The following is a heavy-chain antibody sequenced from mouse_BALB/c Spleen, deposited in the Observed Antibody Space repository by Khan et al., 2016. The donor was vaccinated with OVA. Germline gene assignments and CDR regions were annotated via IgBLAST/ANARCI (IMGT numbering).Heavy chain of an antibody. J-gene: IGHJ4*01. CDR2: ISYGGST. D-gene: IGHD1-2*01. Sequence: VELVESGPGLVKPSQSLSLTCTVTGYSITSDYAWDWIRQFPGNKLEWMGYISYGGSTSYNPSLKSRISITRDTSKNQFFLQLNSVTTEDTTTYYCARKNYYGDAMDYWGQGTSVTVSS. CDR3: ARKNYYGDAMDY. V-gene: IGHV3-2*02. CDR1: GYSITSDYA.